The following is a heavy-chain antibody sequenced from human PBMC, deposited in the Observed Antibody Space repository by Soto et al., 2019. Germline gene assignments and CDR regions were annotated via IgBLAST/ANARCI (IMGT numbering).Heavy chain of an antibody. D-gene: IGHD3-9*01. Sequence: PGGSLRLSCAASGFTFSSYSMNWVRQAPGKGLDWVSSISSSSSYIYYADSVKGRLTISRDNAKNSLYLQMNSLRAEDTAVYYCARDRSASDHHILTAPSPEAFDIWGQATMVTISS. J-gene: IGHJ3*02. CDR2: ISSSSSYI. V-gene: IGHV3-21*01. CDR1: GFTFSSYS. CDR3: ARDRSASDHHILTAPSPEAFDI.